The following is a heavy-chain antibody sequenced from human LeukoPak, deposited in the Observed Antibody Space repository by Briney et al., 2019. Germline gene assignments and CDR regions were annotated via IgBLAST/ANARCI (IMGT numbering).Heavy chain of an antibody. CDR1: GFTFSSYA. Sequence: PGGSLRLSCAASGFTFSSYAMSWVRQAPGKGLEWVSAISGSGGSTYYADSVKGRFAISRDNSKNTLYLQMNSLRAEDTAVYYCARDYSSPGNFDYWGQGTLVTVSS. D-gene: IGHD6-13*01. CDR3: ARDYSSPGNFDY. J-gene: IGHJ4*02. V-gene: IGHV3-23*01. CDR2: ISGSGGST.